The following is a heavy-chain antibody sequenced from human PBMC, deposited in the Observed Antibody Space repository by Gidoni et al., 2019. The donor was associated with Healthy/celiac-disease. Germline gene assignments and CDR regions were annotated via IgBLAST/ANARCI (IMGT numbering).Heavy chain of an antibody. CDR3: ARASRITMVQGVGHGGNWFDP. J-gene: IGHJ5*02. Sequence: QVQLQQWGAGLLKPSETLSLTCAVYGGSFSGYYWSWIRQPPGKGLEWIGEINHSGSTNYNPSLKSRVTISVDTSKNQFSLKLSSVTAADTAVYYCARASRITMVQGVGHGGNWFDPWGQGTLVTVSS. CDR2: INHSGST. V-gene: IGHV4-34*01. D-gene: IGHD3-10*01. CDR1: GGSFSGYY.